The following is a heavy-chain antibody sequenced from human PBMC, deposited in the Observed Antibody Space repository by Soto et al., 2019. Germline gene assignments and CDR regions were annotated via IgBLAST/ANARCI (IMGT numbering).Heavy chain of an antibody. V-gene: IGHV1-69*13. CDR2: IIPIFGTA. CDR1: GGTFSSYA. J-gene: IGHJ6*02. D-gene: IGHD1-26*01. CDR3: ARASEWELPYYYYYGMDV. Sequence: SVKVSCKASGGTFSSYATSWVRQAPGQGLEWMGGIIPIFGTANYAQKFQGRVTITADESTSTAYMELSSLRSEDTAVYYCARASEWELPYYYYYGMDVWGQGTTVTVSS.